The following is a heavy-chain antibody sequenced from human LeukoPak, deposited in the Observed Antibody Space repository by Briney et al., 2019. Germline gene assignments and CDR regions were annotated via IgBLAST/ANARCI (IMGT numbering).Heavy chain of an antibody. CDR2: LSYDGSEK. CDR3: AKRSSGTYYNPIDY. V-gene: IGHV3-30*18. CDR1: GFTFSTYG. D-gene: IGHD3-10*01. Sequence: PGRSLRLSCAASGFTFSTYGMHWVRQAPGKGLEWVAVLSYDGSEKYYADSVKGRCTISRDNSENTLYLQMNSLRAEDTAVYYCAKRSSGTYYNPIDYWGQGTLVTVSS. J-gene: IGHJ4*02.